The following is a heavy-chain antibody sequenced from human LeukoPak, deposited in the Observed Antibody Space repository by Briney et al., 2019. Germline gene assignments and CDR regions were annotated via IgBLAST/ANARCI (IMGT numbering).Heavy chain of an antibody. D-gene: IGHD5-24*01. J-gene: IGHJ4*02. CDR1: GFSLNARGMC. CDR2: IDWDADK. Sequence: SGPALVKPTQTLTLTCTISGFSLNARGMCVGWVRQPPGKALEWLALIDWDADKFYRPSPESRLTISRDNSKNQVVLAMTNVDPVDTATYYCARIRYGDDYNYEGGAFDSWGQGTLVTVSS. V-gene: IGHV2-70*20. CDR3: ARIRYGDDYNYEGGAFDS.